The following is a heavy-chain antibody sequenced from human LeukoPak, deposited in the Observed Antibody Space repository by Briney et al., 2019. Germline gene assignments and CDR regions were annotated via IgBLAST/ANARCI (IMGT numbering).Heavy chain of an antibody. D-gene: IGHD3-22*01. V-gene: IGHV4-34*01. CDR1: GGSFSGYY. CDR3: ARARHYYDSSGYYYVAARASYFDY. CDR2: INHSGST. J-gene: IGHJ4*02. Sequence: SETLSLTCAVYGGSFSGYYWSWIRQPPGKGLEWIGEINHSGSTNYNPSLKSRVTISVDTSKNQFSLKLSSVTAADTAVYYCARARHYYDSSGYYYVAARASYFDYWGQGTLVTVSS.